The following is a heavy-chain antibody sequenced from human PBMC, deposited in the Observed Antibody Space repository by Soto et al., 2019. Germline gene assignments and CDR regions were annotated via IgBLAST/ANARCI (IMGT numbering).Heavy chain of an antibody. CDR3: ARPAGQGYCSGGSCYSSHWYFDL. V-gene: IGHV1-3*01. Sequence: QVQLVQSGAEVKKPGASVKVSCKASGYTFTSYAMHWVRQAPGQRLEWMGWINAGNGNTKYSQKFQGRVTITRDTSASTASMELSSLRSEDTAVYYCARPAGQGYCSGGSCYSSHWYFDLWGRGTLVTVSS. D-gene: IGHD2-15*01. CDR2: INAGNGNT. CDR1: GYTFTSYA. J-gene: IGHJ2*01.